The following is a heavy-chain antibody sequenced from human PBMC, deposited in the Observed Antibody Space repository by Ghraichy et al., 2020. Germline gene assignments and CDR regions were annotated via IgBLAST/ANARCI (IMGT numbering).Heavy chain of an antibody. CDR2: ITSSSRSI. J-gene: IGHJ6*04. V-gene: IGHV3-48*02. Sequence: GGSLRLSCVGSGFTFSGYSMNWVRQSPGKGLEWVGYITSSSRSIFYADSVKGHFTISRDNAQNSLSLQMNSLGDEDNDVYYCAGGSKVVRFFYYDGMDVWGRGNEVTVSS. D-gene: IGHD4-23*01. CDR3: AGGSKVVRFFYYDGMDV. CDR1: GFTFSGYS.